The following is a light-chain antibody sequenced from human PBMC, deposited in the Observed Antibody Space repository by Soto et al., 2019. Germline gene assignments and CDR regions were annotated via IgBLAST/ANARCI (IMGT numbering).Light chain of an antibody. Sequence: QSALTQPASVSGSPGQSITISCTGTSSDVRGYNYVSWYQQHPGKAPKLMIYDVSNLPSGVSNRFSGSKSGNTASLTISGLQAEDEADYYCSSYTSSSTLVVFGGGTKVTVL. J-gene: IGLJ2*01. CDR2: DVS. CDR3: SSYTSSSTLVV. CDR1: SSDVRGYNY. V-gene: IGLV2-14*01.